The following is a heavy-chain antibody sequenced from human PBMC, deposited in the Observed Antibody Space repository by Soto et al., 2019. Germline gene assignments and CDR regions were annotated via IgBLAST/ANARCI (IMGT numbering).Heavy chain of an antibody. CDR1: GFTFSSYS. Sequence: GGSLRLSCAASGFTFSSYSMNWVRQAPGKGLEWVSYISSSSSTIYYADSVKGRFTISRDNAKNSLYLQMNSLRAEDTAVYYCARDSPTLPIAAAGHFDYWGQGTLVTVSS. V-gene: IGHV3-48*01. CDR2: ISSSSSTI. CDR3: ARDSPTLPIAAAGHFDY. D-gene: IGHD6-13*01. J-gene: IGHJ4*02.